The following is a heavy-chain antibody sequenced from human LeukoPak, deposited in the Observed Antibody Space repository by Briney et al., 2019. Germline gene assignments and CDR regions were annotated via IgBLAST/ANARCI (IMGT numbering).Heavy chain of an antibody. Sequence: SETLSLTCTVSGVSISDYYWSWVRQPPGKGLEWIGYIYYSGSTNYNPSLKSRVTISVDTSKNQFSLKLSSVTAADTAVYYCARGSRCSGGSCYAYYYYYMDVWGKGTTVTVSS. CDR2: IYYSGST. CDR3: ARGSRCSGGSCYAYYYYYMDV. V-gene: IGHV4-59*01. D-gene: IGHD2-15*01. CDR1: GVSISDYY. J-gene: IGHJ6*03.